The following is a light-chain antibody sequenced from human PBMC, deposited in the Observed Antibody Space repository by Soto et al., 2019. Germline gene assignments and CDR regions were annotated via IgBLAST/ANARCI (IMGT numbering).Light chain of an antibody. Sequence: EIVLTQSPGTLSLSPGERATLSCRASQSVSSSYLAWYQQKPGQAPRLLIFAVSSRATGIPDRFSGTGSGTDFTLTISRLEPEDFALYYCQQYGNSPLTFGGGTKVDIK. J-gene: IGKJ4*01. CDR2: AVS. CDR3: QQYGNSPLT. V-gene: IGKV3-20*01. CDR1: QSVSSSY.